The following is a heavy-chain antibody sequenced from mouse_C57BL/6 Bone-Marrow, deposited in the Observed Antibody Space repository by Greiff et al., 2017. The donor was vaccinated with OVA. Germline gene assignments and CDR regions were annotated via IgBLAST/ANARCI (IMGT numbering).Heavy chain of an antibody. V-gene: IGHV1-67*01. Sequence: VKLLESGPELVRPGVSVKLSCKGSGYTFTDYAMHWVKQSPAQSLEWIGGISTYYGDASYNQKFKDKATMTVDKSSSTAYMELARLTSEDSAVYYCARKPDYYGSSYGGDWYFDVWGTGTTVTVSS. CDR3: ARKPDYYGSSYGGDWYFDV. J-gene: IGHJ1*03. CDR1: GYTFTDYA. D-gene: IGHD1-1*01. CDR2: ISTYYGDA.